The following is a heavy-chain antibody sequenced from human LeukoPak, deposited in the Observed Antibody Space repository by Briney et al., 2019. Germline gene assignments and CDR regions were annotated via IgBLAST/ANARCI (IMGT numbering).Heavy chain of an antibody. D-gene: IGHD5-18*01. CDR3: ARDGYSYGYEY. CDR1: GGSISSGSYY. V-gene: IGHV4-61*02. CDR2: IYTSGST. Sequence: PSETLSLTCTVSGGSISSGSYYWSWIRQPAGKGLEWIGRIYTSGSTNYNPSLKSRVIISVDTSKNQFSLKLSSVTAADTAVYYCARDGYSYGYEYWGQGTLVTVSS. J-gene: IGHJ4*02.